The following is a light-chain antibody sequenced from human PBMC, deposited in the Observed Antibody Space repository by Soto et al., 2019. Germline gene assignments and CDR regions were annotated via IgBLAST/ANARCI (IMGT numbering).Light chain of an antibody. CDR1: QSISSY. CDR2: AAS. Sequence: DIQSNLCPSSLSAPVEERVTITCRASQSISSYLNWYQQKPGKAPKLLIYAASSLQSGVPSRFSGSGSGTDFTLTISSLQPEDFAAYYCQQSYFTPGTFGQGTKVDIK. V-gene: IGKV1-39*01. CDR3: QQSYFTPGT. J-gene: IGKJ1*01.